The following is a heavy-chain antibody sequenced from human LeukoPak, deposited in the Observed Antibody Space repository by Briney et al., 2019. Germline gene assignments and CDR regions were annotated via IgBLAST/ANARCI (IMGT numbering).Heavy chain of an antibody. CDR2: TTTSGGFK. V-gene: IGHV3-48*03. Sequence: GGSLRLSCAASGFIFSNYEMNWVREAPGKGLEWISYTTTSGGFKIYADSVKGGFTISRDNAKNSLYLQLNSLRAEDTGLYYCAREIPVVKGDALDIWGQGTMVTVSS. J-gene: IGHJ3*02. CDR3: AREIPVVKGDALDI. D-gene: IGHD3-22*01. CDR1: GFIFSNYE.